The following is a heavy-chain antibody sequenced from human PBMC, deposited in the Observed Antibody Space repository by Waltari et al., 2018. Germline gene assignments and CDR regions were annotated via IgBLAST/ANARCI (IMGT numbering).Heavy chain of an antibody. CDR2: IIPIFGTA. Sequence: QVQLVQSGAEVKKPGSSVKVSCKASGGTFSSYAISWVRQAPGQGLEWMGGIIPIFGTANYAQKFQGRVTITADKSTSTAYMERSSLRSEDTAVYYCARDQTLEIGWYFDLWGRGTLVTVSS. CDR1: GGTFSSYA. CDR3: ARDQTLEIGWYFDL. V-gene: IGHV1-69*14. J-gene: IGHJ2*01. D-gene: IGHD3-22*01.